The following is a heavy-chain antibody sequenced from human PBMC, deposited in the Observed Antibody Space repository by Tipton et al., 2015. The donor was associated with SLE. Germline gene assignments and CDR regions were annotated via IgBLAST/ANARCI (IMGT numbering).Heavy chain of an antibody. J-gene: IGHJ4*02. CDR3: ARCFTSTYYDH. CDR1: GGSFSGYS. Sequence: GLVKPSETLSLTCGVNGGSFSGYSWSWIRQPPGKGLEWIGEISHSGSTNYNPSLKNRVTISVDTSKNQFSLRLTSVTAADTAVYVCARCFTSTYYDHLGQGSLVTISS. CDR2: ISHSGST. V-gene: IGHV4-34*01. D-gene: IGHD2-2*01.